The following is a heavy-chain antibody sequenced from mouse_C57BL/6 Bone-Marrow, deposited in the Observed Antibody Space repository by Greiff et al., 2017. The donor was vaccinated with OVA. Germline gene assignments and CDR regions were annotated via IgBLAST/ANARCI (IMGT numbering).Heavy chain of an antibody. V-gene: IGHV3-6*01. J-gene: IGHJ2*01. Sequence: EVQLQQSGPGLVKPSQSLSLTCSVTGYSITSGYYWNWIRQFPGNKLEWMGYISYDGSNNYNPSLKNRISITRDTSKNQFFLKLNSVTTEDTATYYCASLYGNYVNYVDYWGQGTTLTVSS. D-gene: IGHD2-1*01. CDR2: ISYDGSN. CDR1: GYSITSGYY. CDR3: ASLYGNYVNYVDY.